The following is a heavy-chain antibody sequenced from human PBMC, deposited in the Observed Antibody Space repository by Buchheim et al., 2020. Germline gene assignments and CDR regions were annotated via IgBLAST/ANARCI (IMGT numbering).Heavy chain of an antibody. CDR3: AIRDGYKGGSLDY. CDR2: ISAHNGET. CDR1: GYTFTSYA. D-gene: IGHD5-24*01. J-gene: IGHJ4*02. Sequence: QVQLVQSGSELKKPGASVKVSCKASGYTFTSYAMNWVRQAPGQGLEWLGWISAHNGETYYSRQVQDRVTMTADTSTTTAYMELRSLRSDDTAVYYCAIRDGYKGGSLDYWGLGTL. V-gene: IGHV1-18*01.